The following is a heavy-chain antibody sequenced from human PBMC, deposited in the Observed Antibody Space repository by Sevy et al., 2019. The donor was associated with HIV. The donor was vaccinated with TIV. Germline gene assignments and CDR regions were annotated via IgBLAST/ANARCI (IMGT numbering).Heavy chain of an antibody. J-gene: IGHJ4*02. CDR1: GFTFSSYW. Sequence: GGSLRLSCAASGFTFSSYWMSWVRQAPGKGLEWVANIKQDGSEKYYVNSVKGRFTISRDNAKNSLYLQMNSLRAEDTAVYYCASVRDGYNYRPFDYWGRGTLVTVSS. D-gene: IGHD5-12*01. V-gene: IGHV3-7*03. CDR3: ASVRDGYNYRPFDY. CDR2: IKQDGSEK.